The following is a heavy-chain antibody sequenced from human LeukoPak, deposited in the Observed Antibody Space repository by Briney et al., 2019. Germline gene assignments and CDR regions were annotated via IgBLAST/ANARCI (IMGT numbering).Heavy chain of an antibody. CDR3: AKASELRWFGGSSYGMDV. J-gene: IGHJ6*02. V-gene: IGHV3-30*18. CDR2: ISYDGSNK. D-gene: IGHD3-16*01. CDR1: GFTFSSYG. Sequence: GGSLRLSCAASGFTFSSYGMHWVRQAPGKGLEWVAVISYDGSNKYYADSVKGRFTISRDNSKNTLYLQMNSLRAEDTAVYYCAKASELRWFGGSSYGMDVWGQGTTVTVSS.